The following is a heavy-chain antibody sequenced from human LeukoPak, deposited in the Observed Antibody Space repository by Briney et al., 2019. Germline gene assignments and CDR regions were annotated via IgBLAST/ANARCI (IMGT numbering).Heavy chain of an antibody. CDR1: GFTFRSYA. CDR3: ASANYYDSSGYYKSPDY. D-gene: IGHD3-22*01. Sequence: GGSLRLSCAASGFTFRSYAMSWVRQAPGKGLEWLSAMSGSGVSAHYADSVKGRFTISRDNSKNTLYLQMNSLRAEDTAVYYCASANYYDSSGYYKSPDYWGQGTLVTVSS. J-gene: IGHJ4*02. V-gene: IGHV3-23*01. CDR2: MSGSGVSA.